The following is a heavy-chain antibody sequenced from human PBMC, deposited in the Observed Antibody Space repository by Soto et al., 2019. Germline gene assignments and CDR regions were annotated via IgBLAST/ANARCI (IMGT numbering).Heavy chain of an antibody. V-gene: IGHV4-59*01. CDR3: ARELFGRSVWFDP. CDR2: IYYSGIT. Sequence: LSLTCTVSGGSISSYYWSWIRQPPGKGLEWIGYIYYSGITNYNPSLKSRVTISVDTSKNQFSLKLSSVTAADTAVYYCARELFGRSVWFDPWGQGTLVTVSS. D-gene: IGHD3-10*01. CDR1: GGSISSYY. J-gene: IGHJ5*02.